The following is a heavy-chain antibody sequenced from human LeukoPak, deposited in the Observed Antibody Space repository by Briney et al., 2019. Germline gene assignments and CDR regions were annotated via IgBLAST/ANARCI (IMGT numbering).Heavy chain of an antibody. CDR1: GFTVSNNY. D-gene: IGHD4/OR15-4a*01. Sequence: AGGSPRLSCAASGFTVSNNYMYWVRQAPGRGLEWVSLIYSGGDTHYADSVKGRFTISRDSSKNTLYLQMNSLRAEDTAVYYCARDPPAVRTNTYAWGQGTLVTVSS. CDR3: ARDPPAVRTNTYA. V-gene: IGHV3-66*01. J-gene: IGHJ5*02. CDR2: IYSGGDT.